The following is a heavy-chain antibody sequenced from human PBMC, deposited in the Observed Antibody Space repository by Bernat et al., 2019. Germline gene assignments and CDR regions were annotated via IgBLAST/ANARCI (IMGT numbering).Heavy chain of an antibody. Sequence: EVQLVEAGGGLVKPGGSLRPSWVASRFTFSSDDMSWGSQAPGKGLEWVSSISSSGYALYYADSVKGRFTISRDNAESSLFLHMNSLRAEDTAMYYCVRGISGSFDCWGQGTLVTVSS. CDR2: ISSSGYAL. CDR3: VRGISGSFDC. D-gene: IGHD3-10*01. V-gene: IGHV3-21*01. J-gene: IGHJ4*02. CDR1: RFTFSSDD.